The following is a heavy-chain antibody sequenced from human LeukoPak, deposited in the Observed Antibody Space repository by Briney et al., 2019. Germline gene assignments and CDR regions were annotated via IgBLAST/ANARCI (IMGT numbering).Heavy chain of an antibody. CDR2: ISSSSSYI. J-gene: IGHJ4*02. D-gene: IGHD2-8*01. CDR3: ARGLGYCTNGVCSDNDY. Sequence: GGSLRLSCAASEFTFSSYSTNWVRQAPGKGLEWVSSISSSSSYIYYADSVKGRFTISRDNAKNSLYLQMNSLRAEDTAVYYCARGLGYCTNGVCSDNDYWGQGTLATVSS. V-gene: IGHV3-21*01. CDR1: EFTFSSYS.